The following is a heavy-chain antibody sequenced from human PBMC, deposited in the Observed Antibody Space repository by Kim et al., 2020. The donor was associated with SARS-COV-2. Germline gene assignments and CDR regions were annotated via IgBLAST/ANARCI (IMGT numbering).Heavy chain of an antibody. J-gene: IGHJ4*02. CDR2: INPNNGGT. Sequence: ASVKVSCKASGYTFTGYYMHWVRQAPGQGLEWMGRINPNNGGTNYAQKFQGRVTMTRDTSISTAYMELSRLRSDDTAVYYCARVPLPVYYDSSGPIHQFDYWGQGTLVTVSS. CDR1: GYTFTGYY. V-gene: IGHV1-2*06. CDR3: ARVPLPVYYDSSGPIHQFDY. D-gene: IGHD3-22*01.